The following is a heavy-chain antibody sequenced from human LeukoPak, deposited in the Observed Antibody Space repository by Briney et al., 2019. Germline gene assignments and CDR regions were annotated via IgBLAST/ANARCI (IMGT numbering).Heavy chain of an antibody. Sequence: GASVKVSCKAAGYTFTSFGISWVRQAPGQGLEWMGWISAYNGNTNYAQKLQGRVTMTTDTSTSTAYMELRSLRSDDTAVYYCARHNTMIVVAHFDYWGQGTLVTVSS. J-gene: IGHJ4*02. CDR3: ARHNTMIVVAHFDY. D-gene: IGHD3-22*01. CDR1: GYTFTSFG. V-gene: IGHV1-18*01. CDR2: ISAYNGNT.